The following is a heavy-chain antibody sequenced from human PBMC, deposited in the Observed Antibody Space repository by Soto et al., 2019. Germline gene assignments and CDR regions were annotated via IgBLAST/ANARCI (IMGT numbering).Heavy chain of an antibody. V-gene: IGHV3-23*01. CDR2: ISGSGGST. J-gene: IGHJ4*02. D-gene: IGHD3-22*01. CDR1: GFTFSSYV. CDR3: AKEGPLDYYDSSGYLALVDY. Sequence: PGGSLRLSCAASGFTFSSYVMSWVRQAQGKGLEWVSAISGSGGSTYYADSVKGRFTISRDNSKNTLYLQMNSLRAEDTAVYYCAKEGPLDYYDSSGYLALVDYWGQGTLVTVSS.